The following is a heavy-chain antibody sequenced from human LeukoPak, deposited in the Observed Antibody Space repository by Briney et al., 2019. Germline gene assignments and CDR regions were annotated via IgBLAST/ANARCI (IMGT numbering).Heavy chain of an antibody. Sequence: GGSLRLSCAASGFTFSSYSMNWVRQAPGKGLEWVSYIGSGSSSIKYADSVKGRFTISRDNAKNSLYLQVNSLRVEDTAVYYCARDYSSTSGKHAFDIWGQGTMVTVSS. CDR3: ARDYSSTSGKHAFDI. V-gene: IGHV3-48*01. CDR2: IGSGSSSI. CDR1: GFTFSSYS. D-gene: IGHD6-13*01. J-gene: IGHJ3*02.